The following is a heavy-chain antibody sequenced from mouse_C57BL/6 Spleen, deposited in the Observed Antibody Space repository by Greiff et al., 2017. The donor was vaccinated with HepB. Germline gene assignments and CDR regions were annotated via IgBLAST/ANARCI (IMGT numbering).Heavy chain of an antibody. CDR3: TIVPSYGYVSYAMDY. CDR1: GYTFTSYW. J-gene: IGHJ4*01. D-gene: IGHD2-2*01. V-gene: IGHV1-64*01. Sequence: QVQLQQPGAELVKPGASVKLSCKASGYTFTSYWMHWVKQRPGQGLEWIGMIHPNSGSTNYNEKFKSKATLTVDKSSTTAYMQLSSLTSEDSAVYYCTIVPSYGYVSYAMDYWGQGTSVTVSS. CDR2: IHPNSGST.